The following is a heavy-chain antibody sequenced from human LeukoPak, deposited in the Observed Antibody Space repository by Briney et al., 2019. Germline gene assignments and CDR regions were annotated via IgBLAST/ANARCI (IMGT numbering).Heavy chain of an antibody. CDR3: ARDKYSPNSSSWYED. Sequence: SETLSLTCAVSGDSISSSNWWTWVRQPPGKGLEWIGEISLSGTTNYNPSLKSRVTMSVDTSKNQFSLKLSSVTAADTAVYYCARDKYSPNSSSWYEDWGQGTPVTVSS. D-gene: IGHD6-13*01. CDR2: ISLSGTT. CDR1: GDSISSSNW. J-gene: IGHJ4*02. V-gene: IGHV4-4*02.